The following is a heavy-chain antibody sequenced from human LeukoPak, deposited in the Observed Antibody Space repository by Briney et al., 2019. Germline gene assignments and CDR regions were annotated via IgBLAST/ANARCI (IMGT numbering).Heavy chain of an antibody. D-gene: IGHD1-26*01. J-gene: IGHJ4*02. CDR2: SNGDGTIK. CDR1: GFTFGGDW. V-gene: IGHV3-74*01. CDR3: ARHPGGSSSYYFDY. Sequence: GGSLRLSCAASGFTFGGDWMRWVRQAPGKGLVWVSRSNGDGTIKTYADSVEGRFTISRDNAKNTLFLQMNSLRAEDTAVYYCARHPGGSSSYYFDYWGQGTLVTVSS.